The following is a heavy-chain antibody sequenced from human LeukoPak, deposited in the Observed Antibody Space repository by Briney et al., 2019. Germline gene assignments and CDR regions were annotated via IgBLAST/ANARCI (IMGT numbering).Heavy chain of an antibody. V-gene: IGHV4-59*08. D-gene: IGHD3-3*01. CDR3: ARHSYYDFWSGYQDAFDI. Sequence: KPSETLSLTCTVSGGSINTYFWSWIRQPPGKGLEWIGYIYYSGSTNYNPSLKSRVTISVDTSKNQFSLKLSSVTAADTAVYYCARHSYYDFWSGYQDAFDIWGQGTMVTVSS. J-gene: IGHJ3*02. CDR1: GGSINTYF. CDR2: IYYSGST.